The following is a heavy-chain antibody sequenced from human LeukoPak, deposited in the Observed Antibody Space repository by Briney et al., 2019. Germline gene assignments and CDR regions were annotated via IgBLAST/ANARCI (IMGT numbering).Heavy chain of an antibody. CDR1: GFTFSSYA. D-gene: IGHD6-19*01. Sequence: GGSLRLSCAASGFTFSSYAMHWVRQAPGKGLEWVAVISYDGSNKYYADSVKGRFTISRDNSKNTLYLQMNSLRAEDTAVYYCAKDMRQWLARGAFDIWGQGTKVTVSS. CDR3: AKDMRQWLARGAFDI. CDR2: ISYDGSNK. J-gene: IGHJ3*02. V-gene: IGHV3-30-3*01.